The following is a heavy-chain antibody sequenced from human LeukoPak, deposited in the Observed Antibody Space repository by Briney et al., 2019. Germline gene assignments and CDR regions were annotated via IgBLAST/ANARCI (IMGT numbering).Heavy chain of an antibody. J-gene: IGHJ4*02. V-gene: IGHV4-39*01. CDR2: ISYSGST. CDR1: GGSLSSRNYY. Sequence: SETLSLTCSVSGGSLSSRNYYWGWIRQPPGKGLEWIGSISYSGSTYYNPSLQSRVTILVDTSKNQFSLRVSSVTAADTALYYCAGHLAYDFWSGPSPSFDYWGQGALVTVSS. CDR3: AGHLAYDFWSGPSPSFDY. D-gene: IGHD3-3*01.